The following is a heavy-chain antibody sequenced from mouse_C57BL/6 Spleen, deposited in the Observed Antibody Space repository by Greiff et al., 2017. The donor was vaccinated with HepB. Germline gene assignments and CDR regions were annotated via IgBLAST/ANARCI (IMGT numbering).Heavy chain of an antibody. J-gene: IGHJ2*01. V-gene: IGHV1-50*01. CDR2: IDPSDSYT. CDR3: ARGRNYSNYLYYFDY. Sequence: VQLQQPGAELVKPGASVKLSCKASGYTFTSYWMQWVKQRPGQGLEWIGEIDPSDSYTNYNQKFKGKATLTVDTSSSTAYMQLSSLTSEDSAFYYCARGRNYSNYLYYFDYWGQGTTLTVSS. D-gene: IGHD2-5*01. CDR1: GYTFTSYW.